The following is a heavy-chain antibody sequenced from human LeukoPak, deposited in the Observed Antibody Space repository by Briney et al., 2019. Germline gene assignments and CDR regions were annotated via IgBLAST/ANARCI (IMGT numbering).Heavy chain of an antibody. D-gene: IGHD3-10*01. CDR1: GFTFSSFN. J-gene: IGHJ4*02. Sequence: GGSLRLSCAASGFTFSSFNLNWVRQAPGKGLEWVSSIRTRSGDIHYADSVKGRFTISRDNAKKSLYLPMNSFRAEDTTVYYCARDISGDYGSGSFDYWGQGTLVTVSS. CDR2: IRTRSGDI. CDR3: ARDISGDYGSGSFDY. V-gene: IGHV3-21*01.